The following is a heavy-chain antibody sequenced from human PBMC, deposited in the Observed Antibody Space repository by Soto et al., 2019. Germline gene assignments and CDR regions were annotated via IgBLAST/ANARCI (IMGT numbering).Heavy chain of an antibody. D-gene: IGHD1-26*01. CDR3: ARIVGATILAPFDI. J-gene: IGHJ3*02. Sequence: SVKVSCKAAGGTFSSYAISWVRQAPGQGLEWMGGIIPIFGTANYAQKFQGRVTITADESTSTAYMELSSLSSEDTAVYYCARIVGATILAPFDIWGQGTMVTVSS. CDR2: IIPIFGTA. CDR1: GGTFSSYA. V-gene: IGHV1-69*13.